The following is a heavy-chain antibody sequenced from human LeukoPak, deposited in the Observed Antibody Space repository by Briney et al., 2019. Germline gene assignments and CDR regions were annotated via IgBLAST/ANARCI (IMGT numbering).Heavy chain of an antibody. J-gene: IGHJ3*02. D-gene: IGHD6-13*01. CDR1: GGSISSYY. Sequence: PSETLSLTCTVSGGSISSYYWSWIRQPPGKGLEWIGYIYYSGSTNYNPSLKSRVTISVDTSKNQFSLKLSSVTAADTAVYYCARYSSSWIDAFDIWGQGTVVTVSS. V-gene: IGHV4-59*01. CDR2: IYYSGST. CDR3: ARYSSSWIDAFDI.